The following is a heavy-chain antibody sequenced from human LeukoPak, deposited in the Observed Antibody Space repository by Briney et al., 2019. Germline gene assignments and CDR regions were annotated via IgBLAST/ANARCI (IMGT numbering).Heavy chain of an antibody. D-gene: IGHD1-1*01. V-gene: IGHV1-2*02. CDR1: GYTFTGYY. Sequence: ASVKVSFKASGYTFTGYYIHWVRQAPGQGLEWMGWINPNNGGTNYAQKFQGRVTMTRDTSISTDYMELSMLRSDDTAVYYCARRLKSGGLKLLDYWGQGTLVTVSS. J-gene: IGHJ4*02. CDR2: INPNNGGT. CDR3: ARRLKSGGLKLLDY.